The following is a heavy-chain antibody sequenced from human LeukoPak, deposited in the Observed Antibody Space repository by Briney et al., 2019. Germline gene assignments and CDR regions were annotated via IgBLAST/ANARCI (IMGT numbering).Heavy chain of an antibody. Sequence: PSQTLSLTCTVSGGSISSGGYYWSWIRQHPGKGLGWIGYIYYSGSTYYNPSLKSRVTISVDTSKNQFSLKLSSVTAADTAVYYCAGDSRPSYYYDSSGYYSEGFDYWGQGTLVTVSS. CDR3: AGDSRPSYYYDSSGYYSEGFDY. V-gene: IGHV4-31*03. CDR2: IYYSGST. J-gene: IGHJ4*02. D-gene: IGHD3-22*01. CDR1: GGSISSGGYY.